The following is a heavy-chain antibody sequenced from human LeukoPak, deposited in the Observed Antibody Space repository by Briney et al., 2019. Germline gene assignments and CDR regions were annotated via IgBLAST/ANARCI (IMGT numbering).Heavy chain of an antibody. Sequence: PSETLSLTCTVSGGSISTYYWTWIRQPPGKGLEWLGYIYSSGSTNYNPSLKSRVTISVDTSKNQFSLKLSSVSAADTAVYYCARGGVFGDYRYNWFDPWGPGTLVIVSS. D-gene: IGHD3-10*01. CDR3: ARGGVFGDYRYNWFDP. CDR1: GGSISTYY. CDR2: IYSSGST. V-gene: IGHV4-59*01. J-gene: IGHJ5*02.